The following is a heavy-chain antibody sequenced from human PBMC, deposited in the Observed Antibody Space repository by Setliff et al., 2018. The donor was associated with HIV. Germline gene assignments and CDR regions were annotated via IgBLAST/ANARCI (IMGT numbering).Heavy chain of an antibody. J-gene: IGHJ6*02. CDR2: ISSSSSYI. V-gene: IGHV3-21*01. Sequence: GGSLRLSCAASGFTFSSYSMNWVRQAPGKGLEWVSSISSSSSYIYYADSVKGRFTISRDNAKNSLYLQMNSLRAEDTAVYYCARKLPTRPNYYGMDVWGQGTTVTVSS. CDR1: GFTFSSYS. CDR3: ARKLPTRPNYYGMDV. D-gene: IGHD3-10*01.